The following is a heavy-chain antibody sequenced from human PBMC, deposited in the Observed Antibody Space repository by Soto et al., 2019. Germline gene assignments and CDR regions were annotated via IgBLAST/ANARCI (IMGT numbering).Heavy chain of an antibody. CDR3: ARDCSGRSCYPGMDV. J-gene: IGHJ6*02. V-gene: IGHV3-21*01. CDR2: ISSSGYI. D-gene: IGHD2-15*01. Sequence: EVQLVESGGGPVRPGGSLKLSCAASGFSFITYSLSWVRQAPGKGLEWVASISSSGYIFSTDSVRGRFTISRDNAKNSVYLQINSLRAEDTAVYFCARDCSGRSCYPGMDVWGQGTTVTVSS. CDR1: GFSFITYS.